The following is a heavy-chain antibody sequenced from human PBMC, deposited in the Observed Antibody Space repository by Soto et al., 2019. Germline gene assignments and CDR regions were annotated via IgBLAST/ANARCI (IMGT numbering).Heavy chain of an antibody. J-gene: IGHJ4*02. D-gene: IGHD2-15*01. CDR3: ATGLLGYCSGGSCHSDS. V-gene: IGHV1-18*01. CDR1: AYTFTNYA. Sequence: QVQLVQSGAEVKKPGASVRVSCQTSAYTFTNYAVSWVRQAPGQGLEWMGWISGDNGNTIYAQKFQGRVTMTTDTSTRKAYMELRSLRSDDTAVYYCATGLLGYCSGGSCHSDSWGQGTLVTVSS. CDR2: ISGDNGNT.